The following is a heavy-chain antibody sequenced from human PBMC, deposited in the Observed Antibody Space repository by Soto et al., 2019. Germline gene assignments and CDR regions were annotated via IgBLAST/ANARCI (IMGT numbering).Heavy chain of an antibody. D-gene: IGHD3-10*01. J-gene: IGHJ6*03. CDR1: GFTFSNHG. V-gene: IGHV3-33*01. Sequence: QVQLEESGGGVAQPGRSLRLSCTTSGFTFSNHGMHWVRQAPGKGLEWVAVIWADGEKQSYADSVRGRFTISRDNSKNTLYLQVDSLRGEDTAVYYCAREGSGSYHPAAYNYQYYMDVWGTGTTVTVSS. CDR2: IWADGEKQ. CDR3: AREGSGSYHPAAYNYQYYMDV.